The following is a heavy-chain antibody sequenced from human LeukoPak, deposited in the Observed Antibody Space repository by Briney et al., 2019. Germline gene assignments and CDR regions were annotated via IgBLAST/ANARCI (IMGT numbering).Heavy chain of an antibody. D-gene: IGHD2-21*02. CDR3: TRMTAGHDY. V-gene: IGHV4-34*01. Sequence: SETLSLTCAVSGVSFDDYYWSWVRQTPGKGLEWIGEINHSGYTNDSPSLKSRVTLSIDASRKQFSLNLRSVTVADTGIYYCTRMTAGHDYWGQGTPVTVSS. CDR1: GVSFDDYY. CDR2: INHSGYT. J-gene: IGHJ4*02.